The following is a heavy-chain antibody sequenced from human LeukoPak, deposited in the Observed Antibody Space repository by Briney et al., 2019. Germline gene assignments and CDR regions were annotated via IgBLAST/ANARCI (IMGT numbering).Heavy chain of an antibody. D-gene: IGHD1-26*01. CDR2: IKEDGSEK. CDR1: GFTFSNYW. Sequence: GGSLRLSCAASGFTFSNYWMNWVRQAPGKGLECVAKIKEDGSEKHYVDSVKGRFTISRDNAKNSLYLQMNSLRAEDTAVYYCARDYSGGWNDYWGQGIRVTVSS. J-gene: IGHJ4*02. V-gene: IGHV3-7*01. CDR3: ARDYSGGWNDY.